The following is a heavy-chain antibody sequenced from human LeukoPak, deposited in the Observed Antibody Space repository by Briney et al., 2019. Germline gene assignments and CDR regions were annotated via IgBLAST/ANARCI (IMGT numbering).Heavy chain of an antibody. CDR1: GGTFSSYA. CDR2: IIPIFGTA. J-gene: IGHJ3*02. Sequence: SVKVSCKASGGTFSSYAISWVRQAPGQGLEWMGRIIPIFGTANYAQKFQGRVTITTDESTSTAYMELSSLRSEDTAVYYCARDRARIAVADTGAFDIWGQGTMVTVSS. V-gene: IGHV1-69*05. D-gene: IGHD6-19*01. CDR3: ARDRARIAVADTGAFDI.